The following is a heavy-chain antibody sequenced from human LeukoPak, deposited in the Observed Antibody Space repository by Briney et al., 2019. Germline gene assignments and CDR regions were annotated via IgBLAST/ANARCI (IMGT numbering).Heavy chain of an antibody. CDR2: IFDGKTI. CDR1: GESLNYYY. D-gene: IGHD4-23*01. Sequence: PSETLSVTCAVYGESLNYYYWSWLRQSPGKGLEWIGGIFDGKTINYNPSLKSRVTISAATSSQQFSLNLKSVTAADTAVYFCASGAWAARLNSWAQGALVIVSS. V-gene: IGHV4-34*12. J-gene: IGHJ4*02. CDR3: ASGAWAARLNS.